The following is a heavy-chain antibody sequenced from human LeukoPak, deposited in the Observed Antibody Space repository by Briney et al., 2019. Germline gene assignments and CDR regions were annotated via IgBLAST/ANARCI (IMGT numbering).Heavy chain of an antibody. D-gene: IGHD6-19*01. Sequence: GGSLRLSCAASGFTFNSHWMHWVRQAPGKGLVWVSCINSDGSSTSYADSVKGRFTISRDNAKNTLYLQMNSLRAEDTAVYYCARASSGWPPLIDYWGQGTLVTVSS. CDR2: INSDGSST. CDR3: ARASSGWPPLIDY. CDR1: GFTFNSHW. V-gene: IGHV3-74*01. J-gene: IGHJ4*02.